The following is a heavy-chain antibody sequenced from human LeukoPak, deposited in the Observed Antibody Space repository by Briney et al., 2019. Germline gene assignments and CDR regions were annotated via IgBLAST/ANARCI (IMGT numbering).Heavy chain of an antibody. J-gene: IGHJ4*02. CDR2: INHSGST. Sequence: SETLSLTCAVYGGSFSGYYWSWIRQPPGKGLEWIGEINHSGSTNYNPSLKSRVTISVDTSKNQFSLKLSSVTAVDTAVYYCANTYYYGSGSYLYWGQGTLVTVSS. CDR3: ANTYYYGSGSYLY. CDR1: GGSFSGYY. V-gene: IGHV4-34*01. D-gene: IGHD3-10*01.